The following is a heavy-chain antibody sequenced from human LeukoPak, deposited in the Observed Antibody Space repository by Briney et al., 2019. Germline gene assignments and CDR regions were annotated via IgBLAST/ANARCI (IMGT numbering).Heavy chain of an antibody. V-gene: IGHV3-23*01. CDR3: AKDLDIVATITGN. D-gene: IGHD5-12*01. CDR2: IGDAGT. Sequence: GGSLRLSCAASGFTFNDFAMTWVRQAPGKGLEWVSSIGDAGTYYADSVKGRFTISRDNSKNTLYLQMNSLRAEDTAVYYCAKDLDIVATITGNWGQGTLVTVSS. CDR1: GFTFNDFA. J-gene: IGHJ4*02.